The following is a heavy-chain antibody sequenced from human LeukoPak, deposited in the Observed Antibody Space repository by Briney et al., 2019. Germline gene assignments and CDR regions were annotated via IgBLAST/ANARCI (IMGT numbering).Heavy chain of an antibody. Sequence: GGSLRLSCAASGFTVSSNYMGWVRQAPGKGLEWVSLIYSGGDTYYADSVRGRFTISRVISENTMYLQMNSLRAEDTAVYCCARSMFSGSYLHRDYWGQGTLVTVSS. CDR2: IYSGGDT. V-gene: IGHV3-66*01. J-gene: IGHJ4*02. D-gene: IGHD1-26*01. CDR1: GFTVSSNY. CDR3: ARSMFSGSYLHRDY.